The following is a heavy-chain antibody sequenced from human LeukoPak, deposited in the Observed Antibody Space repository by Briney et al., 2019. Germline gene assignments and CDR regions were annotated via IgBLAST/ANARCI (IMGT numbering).Heavy chain of an antibody. CDR1: GGSISSYY. J-gene: IGHJ4*02. V-gene: IGHV4-59*01. D-gene: IGHD3-22*01. Sequence: SETLSLTCTVSGGSISSYYWSWIRQPPGKGLEWIGYIYYSGSTNYNTSLKSRVTISVDTSKNQFSLKLSSVTAADTAVYYCARVTGYMIEDYFDYWGQGTLVTVSS. CDR2: IYYSGST. CDR3: ARVTGYMIEDYFDY.